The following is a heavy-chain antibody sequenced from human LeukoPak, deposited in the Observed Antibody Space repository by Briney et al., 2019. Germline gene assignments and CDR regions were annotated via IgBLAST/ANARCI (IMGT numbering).Heavy chain of an antibody. Sequence: GRSLRLSCAASGFTFSSYAMHWVRQAPGKGLEWVATISYDGDNKYYADSLKGRFTISRDNSKNTLYLQMNSLRAEDTAVYYCARSSSKSTGGIADYWGQGTLVTVSS. D-gene: IGHD6-13*01. V-gene: IGHV3-30-3*01. J-gene: IGHJ4*02. CDR1: GFTFSSYA. CDR2: ISYDGDNK. CDR3: ARSSSKSTGGIADY.